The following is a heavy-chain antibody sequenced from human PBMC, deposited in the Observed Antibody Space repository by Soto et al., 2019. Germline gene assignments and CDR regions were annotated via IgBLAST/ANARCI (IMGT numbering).Heavy chain of an antibody. CDR2: TGASNGHT. CDR3: ARDGAANYDILTGYFSVGMDV. Sequence: HVQLVQSGVEVRKPGASVKVSCRASGSTFNNYGINWVRQAPGQGLEWMGWTGASNGHTNYAQKFQGRVTMTTDTSASTAYMELRSLRSDDTAVYYCARDGAANYDILTGYFSVGMDVWGQGTSVTVSS. J-gene: IGHJ6*01. CDR1: GSTFNNYG. V-gene: IGHV1-18*01. D-gene: IGHD3-9*01.